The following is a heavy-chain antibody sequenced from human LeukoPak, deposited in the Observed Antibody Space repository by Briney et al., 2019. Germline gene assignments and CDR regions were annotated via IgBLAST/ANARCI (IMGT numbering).Heavy chain of an antibody. Sequence: PSQTLSLTCTVSGGSVSSGSYYWNWIRQPDGQGLEWISRINTSGSTNYNPSLKSRVTISVDTSKTPFSLKLSSVTAADTAVYYCARAGNPTSYYDFWSGLNWFDPWGQGTLVTVSS. J-gene: IGHJ5*02. V-gene: IGHV4-61*02. D-gene: IGHD3-3*01. CDR2: INTSGST. CDR1: GGSVSSGSYY. CDR3: ARAGNPTSYYDFWSGLNWFDP.